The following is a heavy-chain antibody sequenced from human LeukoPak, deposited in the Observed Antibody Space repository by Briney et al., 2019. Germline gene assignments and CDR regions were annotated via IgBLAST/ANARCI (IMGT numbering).Heavy chain of an antibody. Sequence: SETLSLTCTVSGYSISSNYYWGWIRQPPGKGLEWIGSIYYSGSTNYNPSLKSRVTISVDTSKNQFSLKLSSVTAADTAVYYCARAEYYYDSSGYHGWFDPWGQGTLVTVSS. J-gene: IGHJ5*02. V-gene: IGHV4-38-2*02. CDR2: IYYSGST. CDR1: GYSISSNYY. CDR3: ARAEYYYDSSGYHGWFDP. D-gene: IGHD3-22*01.